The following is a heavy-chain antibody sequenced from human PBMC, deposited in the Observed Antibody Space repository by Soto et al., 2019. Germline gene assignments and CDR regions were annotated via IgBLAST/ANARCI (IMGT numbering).Heavy chain of an antibody. Sequence: SVTCSVADGSSSGGGYYCSWIRQNPGKGLEWIGYIYYSGSTYYNPSLKSRVTISVDKSKSQFSLKLSSVAAADTAVYYCAINLLEGDFDDPGLFDPLGQGTLVTVSP. J-gene: IGHJ5*02. D-gene: IGHD4-17*01. CDR2: IYYSGST. V-gene: IGHV4-31*09. CDR3: AINLLEGDFDDPGLFDP. CDR1: DGSSSGGGYY.